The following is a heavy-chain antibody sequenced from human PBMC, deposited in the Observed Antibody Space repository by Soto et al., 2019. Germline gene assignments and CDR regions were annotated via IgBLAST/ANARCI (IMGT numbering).Heavy chain of an antibody. Sequence: GGSLRLSCAASGFTFSSYAMHWVRQAPGKGLEWVAVISYDGSNKYYADSVKGRFTISRDNSKNTLYLQMNSLRAEDTAVYYCARDEYCTNGVCFNWFDPWGQGXLVTVYS. V-gene: IGHV3-30-3*01. J-gene: IGHJ5*02. D-gene: IGHD2-8*01. CDR3: ARDEYCTNGVCFNWFDP. CDR2: ISYDGSNK. CDR1: GFTFSSYA.